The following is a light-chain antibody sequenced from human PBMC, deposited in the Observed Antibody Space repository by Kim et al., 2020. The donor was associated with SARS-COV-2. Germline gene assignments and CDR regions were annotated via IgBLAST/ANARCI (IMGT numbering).Light chain of an antibody. CDR3: QQYYSTPLT. Sequence: ATINCKSSQSVLYSSNNKNYLAWYQQKPGQPHKLLIYWAFIRESAVPDRFSGSGSGTDFTLTISSLQAEDVAVYYCQQYYSTPLTFGGGTKVDIK. V-gene: IGKV4-1*01. CDR2: WAF. CDR1: QSVLYSSNNKNY. J-gene: IGKJ4*01.